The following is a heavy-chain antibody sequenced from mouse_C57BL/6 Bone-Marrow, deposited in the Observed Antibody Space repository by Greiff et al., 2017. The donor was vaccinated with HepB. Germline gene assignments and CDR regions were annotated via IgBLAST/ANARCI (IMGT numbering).Heavy chain of an antibody. Sequence: VQLQQPGAELVKPGASVKMSCKASGYTFTSYWITWVKQRPGQGLEWIGDIYPGSGSTNYNEKFKSKATLTVDTSSSTAYMQLSSLTSEDSAVYYCARGGGSRNYYAMDYWGQGTSVTVSS. V-gene: IGHV1-55*01. CDR3: ARGGGSRNYYAMDY. CDR2: IYPGSGST. J-gene: IGHJ4*01. CDR1: GYTFTSYW. D-gene: IGHD1-1*01.